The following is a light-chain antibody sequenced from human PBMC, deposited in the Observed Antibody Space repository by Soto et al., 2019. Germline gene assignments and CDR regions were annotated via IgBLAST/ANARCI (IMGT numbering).Light chain of an antibody. CDR2: DAS. Sequence: EIVMTQSPATLSVSPGESATLSCRASQSVSTNLAWYQQKLGQPPRLLIFDASTGATGIPGRFSGSGSGTEFTLTISSLQSEDFAVYYCQQYNSLPPWTFGQGTKVEI. CDR3: QQYNSLPPWT. V-gene: IGKV3-15*01. CDR1: QSVSTN. J-gene: IGKJ1*01.